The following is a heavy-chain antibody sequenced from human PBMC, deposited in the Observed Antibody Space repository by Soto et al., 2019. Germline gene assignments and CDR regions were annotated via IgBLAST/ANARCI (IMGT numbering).Heavy chain of an antibody. Sequence: EVQLVESGGGLVQPGGYLRLSCAASGFTFSWYWMTWVRQAPGKGLEWVANISPDGSEKYYADSVKGRFTISRDNAKNSLYLEMSSLRGEDTAVFYCEGCNKADFWGQGTLVTVSS. CDR3: EGCNKADF. CDR2: ISPDGSEK. CDR1: GFTFSWYW. J-gene: IGHJ4*02. V-gene: IGHV3-7*02.